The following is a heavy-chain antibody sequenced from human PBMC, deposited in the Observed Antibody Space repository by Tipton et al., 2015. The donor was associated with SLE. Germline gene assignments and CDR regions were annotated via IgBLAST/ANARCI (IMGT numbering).Heavy chain of an antibody. Sequence: TLSLTCTVSGDSISTYSWNWIRQPAGKGLGWVGRIYGSGGTYYNPSLKSRVTISVDTSKSQFSLNLSSVTAADTAVYYCARRRRESRPSDLWNWLDPWGQGILVTVSS. CDR1: GDSISTYS. CDR3: ARRRRESRPSDLWNWLDP. V-gene: IGHV4-4*07. CDR2: IYGSGGT. D-gene: IGHD3-16*01. J-gene: IGHJ5*02.